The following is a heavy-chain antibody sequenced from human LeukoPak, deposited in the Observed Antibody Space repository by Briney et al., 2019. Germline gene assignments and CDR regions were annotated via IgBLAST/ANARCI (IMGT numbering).Heavy chain of an antibody. CDR1: GGSFSAYY. J-gene: IGHJ4*02. CDR3: AREPGYSSSSGIDY. D-gene: IGHD6-6*01. Sequence: SETLSLTCAVYGGSFSAYYWSWIRRPPGKGLEWIGEINHSGSTNSNPSLKSRVTISEDTSKNQFSLKLSSVTAADTAVYYCAREPGYSSSSGIDYWGQGTLVTVSS. V-gene: IGHV4-34*01. CDR2: INHSGST.